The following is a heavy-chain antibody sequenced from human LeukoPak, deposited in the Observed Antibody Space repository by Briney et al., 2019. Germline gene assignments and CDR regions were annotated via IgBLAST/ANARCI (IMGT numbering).Heavy chain of an antibody. CDR1: GFTFAGYA. Sequence: PGGSLRLSCAASGFTFAGYAMTWVRQAPGKGLEWVSLISGSGGSTYYADAVKGRFTSSRDNSKNALYLRMNSLRAEDTAVYYCASGYDILTGPEKVHDYWGRGTLVTVSS. V-gene: IGHV3-23*01. CDR2: ISGSGGST. D-gene: IGHD3-9*01. CDR3: ASGYDILTGPEKVHDY. J-gene: IGHJ4*02.